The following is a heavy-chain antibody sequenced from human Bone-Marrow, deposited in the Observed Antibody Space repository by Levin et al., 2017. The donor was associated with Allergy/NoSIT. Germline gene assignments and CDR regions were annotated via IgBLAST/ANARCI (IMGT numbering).Heavy chain of an antibody. Sequence: ESGPTLVKPTQTLTLTCTFSGFSLTTTGVGVGWIRQPPGKALEWLALIYWDDDKTYSPSLKSRLTITKDTSKNQVVLTMTNVDPGDTATYYCAHHLRSVRLWSVFFDYWGQGALVTVSS. CDR1: GFSLTTTGVG. CDR3: AHHLRSVRLWSVFFDY. J-gene: IGHJ4*02. CDR2: IYWDDDK. V-gene: IGHV2-5*02. D-gene: IGHD2-21*01.